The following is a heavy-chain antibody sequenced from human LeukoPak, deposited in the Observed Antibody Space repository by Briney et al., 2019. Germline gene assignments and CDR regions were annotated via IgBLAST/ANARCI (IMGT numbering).Heavy chain of an antibody. CDR3: ASAGYCSSTSCYIDY. CDR1: GFAFSSYS. D-gene: IGHD2-2*02. J-gene: IGHJ4*02. Sequence: PGGSLRLSCAASGFAFSSYSMNWVRQAPGKGLEWVSSISSSSSYIYYADSVKGRFTISRDNAKNSLYLHMNSLRAEDTALYYCASAGYCSSTSCYIDYWGQGTRVTVSS. V-gene: IGHV3-21*01. CDR2: ISSSSSYI.